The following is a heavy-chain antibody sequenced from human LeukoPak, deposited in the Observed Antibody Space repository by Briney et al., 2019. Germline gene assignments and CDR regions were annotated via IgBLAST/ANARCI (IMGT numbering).Heavy chain of an antibody. J-gene: IGHJ6*03. Sequence: GGSLRLSCAASGFTFDDYGMSWVRQAPGKGLVWVSRIKSDGISTIYADSVKGRFIISRDNAKNTLYVQMNSLRAEDSAVYYCVRDRYYTMDVWGKGTTVSVSS. CDR1: GFTFDDYG. CDR2: IKSDGIST. CDR3: VRDRYYTMDV. V-gene: IGHV3-74*01.